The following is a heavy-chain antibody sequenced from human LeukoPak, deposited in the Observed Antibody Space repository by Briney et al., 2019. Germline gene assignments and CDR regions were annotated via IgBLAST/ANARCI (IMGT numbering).Heavy chain of an antibody. CDR1: GFTFSNYW. J-gene: IGHJ4*02. V-gene: IGHV3-7*03. CDR2: IKQDGSEI. Sequence: GGSLRLSCAASGFTFSNYWMNWVRQAPGKGLEWVANIKQDGSEIYYVDSVKGRFTISRDNAKNSLYLQMNSLRPEDTAVYYCARAGGGVPFDYWGQGTLVTASS. CDR3: ARAGGGVPFDY. D-gene: IGHD3-10*01.